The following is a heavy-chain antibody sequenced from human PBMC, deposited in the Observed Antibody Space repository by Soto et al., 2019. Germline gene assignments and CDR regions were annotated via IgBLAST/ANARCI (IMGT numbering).Heavy chain of an antibody. J-gene: IGHJ4*02. CDR2: IDYRGST. CDR1: GGFISSGGYY. CDR3: ARDKITCLFDY. Sequence: SDTLSLTCTVSGGFISSGGYYWSWIRQHPGKGLEWIGYIDYRGSTDYSPSLKSRVTISVDTSKNQFSLKLTSVTAADTAVYYCARDKITCLFDYWGQGTLVT. D-gene: IGHD3-10*01. V-gene: IGHV4-31*03.